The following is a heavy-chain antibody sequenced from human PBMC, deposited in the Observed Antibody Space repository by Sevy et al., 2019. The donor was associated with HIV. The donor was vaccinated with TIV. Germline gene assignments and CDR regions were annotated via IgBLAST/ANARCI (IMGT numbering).Heavy chain of an antibody. CDR3: GKGGGGHYDPDEIGYYFYYYNMDV. V-gene: IGHV3-23*01. CDR1: GFSFDSYG. CDR2: ISGSGTRT. Sequence: GGSLRLSCAVSGFSFDSYGMTWVRQAPGKGLEWVSGISGSGTRTYYADSVKGRFSISRDNSKNRLYLQMNSLRSEDKGLYYCGKGGGGHYDPDEIGYYFYYYNMDVWGKGTTVIVSS. D-gene: IGHD3-22*01. J-gene: IGHJ6*03.